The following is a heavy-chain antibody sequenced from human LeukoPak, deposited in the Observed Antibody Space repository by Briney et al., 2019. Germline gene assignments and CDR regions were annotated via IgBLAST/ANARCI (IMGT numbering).Heavy chain of an antibody. Sequence: SETLSLTCTVSGGSVSSGSYYWSWIRQPPGKGLEWIGYTYYSGSTNYNPSLKSRVTISVDTSKNQFSLKLSSVTAADTAVYYCARVLLYYDSSGRNHDAFDIWGQGTMVTVSS. CDR2: TYYSGST. J-gene: IGHJ3*02. V-gene: IGHV4-61*01. CDR3: ARVLLYYDSSGRNHDAFDI. D-gene: IGHD3-22*01. CDR1: GGSVSSGSYY.